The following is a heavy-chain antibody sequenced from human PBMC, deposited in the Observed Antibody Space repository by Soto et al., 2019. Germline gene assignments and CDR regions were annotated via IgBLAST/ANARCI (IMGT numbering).Heavy chain of an antibody. V-gene: IGHV1-3*01. CDR2: INAGNGNT. D-gene: IGHD2-2*01. J-gene: IGHJ6*03. CDR1: GYTFTSYA. CDR3: ARGNYDIVVVVEGYYYYYYMDV. Sequence: QVQLVQSGAEVKKPGASVKVSCKASGYTFTSYAMHWVRQAPGQRLEWMGWINAGNGNTKYSQKFQGRVTITRDTSASTAYMELSSLRSEDTAVYYCARGNYDIVVVVEGYYYYYYMDVWGKGTTVTVSS.